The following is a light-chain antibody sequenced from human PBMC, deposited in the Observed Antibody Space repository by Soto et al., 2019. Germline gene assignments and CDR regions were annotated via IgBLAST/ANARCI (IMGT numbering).Light chain of an antibody. Sequence: MTQSPATLSMSPGERVTLACRASQSVNNNLAWYQQKPGQAPRLLISGASTRATGIPARFSGSGSGTEFTLTISSLQSEDFALYYCQQYTILPVPFGGVAKV. CDR1: QSVNNN. V-gene: IGKV3-15*01. J-gene: IGKJ4*01. CDR3: QQYTILPVP. CDR2: GAS.